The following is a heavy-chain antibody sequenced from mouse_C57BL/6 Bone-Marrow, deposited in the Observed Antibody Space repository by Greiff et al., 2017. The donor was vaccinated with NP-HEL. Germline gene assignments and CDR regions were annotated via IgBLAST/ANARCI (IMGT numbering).Heavy chain of an antibody. CDR1: GFTFSDYY. CDR3: ARRGDYDEYYFDY. D-gene: IGHD2-4*01. Sequence: EVQVVESGGGLVQPGGSLKLSCAASGFTFSDYYMYWVRQTPEKRLEWVAYISNGGGSTYYPDTVKGRFTISRDNAKNTLYLQMSRLKSEDTAMYYCARRGDYDEYYFDYWGQGTTLTVSS. CDR2: ISNGGGST. V-gene: IGHV5-12*01. J-gene: IGHJ2*01.